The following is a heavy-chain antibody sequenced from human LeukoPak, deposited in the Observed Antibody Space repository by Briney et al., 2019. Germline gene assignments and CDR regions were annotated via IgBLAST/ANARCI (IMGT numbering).Heavy chain of an antibody. Sequence: SETLSLTCTVSGGSISSGSYYWSWIRQPAGKGLEWIGRIYTSGSTNYNPSLKSRVTISVDMSKNQFSLKLSSVTAADTAVYYCARGYCSTTTCPGADYWGQGTLVTVSS. CDR2: IYTSGST. CDR1: GGSISSGSYY. J-gene: IGHJ4*02. V-gene: IGHV4-61*02. CDR3: ARGYCSTTTCPGADY. D-gene: IGHD2-2*01.